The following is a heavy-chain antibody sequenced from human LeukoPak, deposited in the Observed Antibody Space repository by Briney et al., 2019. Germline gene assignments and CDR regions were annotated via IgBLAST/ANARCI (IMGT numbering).Heavy chain of an antibody. V-gene: IGHV3-30*18. CDR1: GFTFSSYG. CDR3: AKAALWFGDMDAFDI. CDR2: ISYDGSNK. Sequence: AGGSLRLSCAASGFTFSSYGMHWVRQAPGKGLEWVAVISYDGSNKYYAGSVKGRFTISRDNSKNTLYLQMNSLRAEDTAVYYCAKAALWFGDMDAFDIWGQGTMVTVSS. D-gene: IGHD3-10*01. J-gene: IGHJ3*02.